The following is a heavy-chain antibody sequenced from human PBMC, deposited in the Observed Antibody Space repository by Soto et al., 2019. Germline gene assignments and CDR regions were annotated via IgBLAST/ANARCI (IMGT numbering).Heavy chain of an antibody. CDR2: ISFTGDT. J-gene: IGHJ4*02. Sequence: SETLSLTCTVSGDSVSGGGYYWTWIRQPPGKGLEWIGYISFTGDTTYNPSLRSRVTIAMHTSKNQFSLKLTSATAADTALYYCSSGGHYYHRMIWGPRTPVTVSS. V-gene: IGHV4-61*08. CDR3: SSGGHYYHRMI. D-gene: IGHD3-3*02. CDR1: GDSVSGGGYY.